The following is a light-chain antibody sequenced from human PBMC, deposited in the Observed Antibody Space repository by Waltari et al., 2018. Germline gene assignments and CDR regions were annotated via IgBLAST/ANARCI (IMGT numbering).Light chain of an antibody. J-gene: IGLJ2*01. CDR2: DVS. Sequence: QSALTQPASVSGSPGQSITISCTGTSSDVGSYNYVSWYQQHPGKAPKLMIYDVSYRLSGVSNRFSGSKSGNTASLTISGLQAEDEADYYCSSYITTNTLELFGGGTSLTVL. CDR1: SSDVGSYNY. V-gene: IGLV2-14*03. CDR3: SSYITTNTLEL.